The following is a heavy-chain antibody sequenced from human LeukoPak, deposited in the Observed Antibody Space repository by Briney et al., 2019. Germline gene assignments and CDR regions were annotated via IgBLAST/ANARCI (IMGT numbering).Heavy chain of an antibody. Sequence: AGGSLRLSCAASGFTFSSYAMSWVRQAPGKGLEWVSAISGSGGSTYYADSVKGRFTISRDNSKNTLYLQMNSLRAEDTAVYYCAKDSDSSGWYYDYWGQGTLVTVSS. CDR3: AKDSDSSGWYYDY. D-gene: IGHD6-19*01. J-gene: IGHJ4*02. CDR1: GFTFSSYA. CDR2: ISGSGGST. V-gene: IGHV3-23*01.